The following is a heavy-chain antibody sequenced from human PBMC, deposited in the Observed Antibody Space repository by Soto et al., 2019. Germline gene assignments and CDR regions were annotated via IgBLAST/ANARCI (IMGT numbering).Heavy chain of an antibody. Sequence: ASVKVSCKASGYTFTSYGISWVRQAPGQGLEWMGWISAYNGNTNYAQKLQGRVTMTTDTSTSTAYMELRGLRSDDTAVYYCARVEWIQLWFVGNWFDPWGQGTLVTVSS. D-gene: IGHD5-18*01. CDR1: GYTFTSYG. V-gene: IGHV1-18*01. CDR2: ISAYNGNT. J-gene: IGHJ5*02. CDR3: ARVEWIQLWFVGNWFDP.